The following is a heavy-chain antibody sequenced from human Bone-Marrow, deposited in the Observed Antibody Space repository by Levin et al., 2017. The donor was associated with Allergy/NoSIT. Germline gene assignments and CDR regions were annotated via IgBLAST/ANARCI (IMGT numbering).Heavy chain of an antibody. CDR3: ARRRANYYDSRATARRGNYFDY. CDR2: INHSGST. CDR1: GGSFSGYY. Sequence: SETLSLTCAVYGGSFSGYYWSWIRQPPGKGLEWIGEINHSGSTNYNPSLKSRVTISVDTSKNQFSLKLSSVTAADTAVYYCARRRANYYDSRATARRGNYFDYWGQGTLVTVSS. J-gene: IGHJ4*02. V-gene: IGHV4-34*01. D-gene: IGHD3-22*01.